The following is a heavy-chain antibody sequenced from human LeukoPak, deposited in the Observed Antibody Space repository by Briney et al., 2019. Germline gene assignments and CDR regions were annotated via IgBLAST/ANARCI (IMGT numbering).Heavy chain of an antibody. CDR3: ARRRMLGVSGGCCWFDP. CDR1: GDSISSYY. CDR2: IHTSGST. V-gene: IGHV4-4*09. D-gene: IGHD3-16*01. Sequence: SEALSLTCTVSGDSISSYYWSWIRQPPGKGLEWIGYIHTSGSTNYNPSLKSRVTISVDTSKNQFSLKLSSVTAADTAVYYCARRRMLGVSGGCCWFDPWGQGTLVTVSS. J-gene: IGHJ5*02.